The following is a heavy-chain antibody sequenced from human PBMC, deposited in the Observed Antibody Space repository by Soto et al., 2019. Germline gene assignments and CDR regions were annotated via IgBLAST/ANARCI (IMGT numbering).Heavy chain of an antibody. V-gene: IGHV4-4*02. CDR2: IFHDGNT. D-gene: IGHD2-8*02. Sequence: SETLSLTCAVSGASIGSGGWWSWVRQPPGKGLEWIAEIFHDGNTNYSPSLKSRVTISVDKSQNQFSLNVYSVTAADTAVYYCARHEGWTGPDQWGQGTPVTGSS. CDR3: ARHEGWTGPDQ. CDR1: GASIGSGGW. J-gene: IGHJ5*02.